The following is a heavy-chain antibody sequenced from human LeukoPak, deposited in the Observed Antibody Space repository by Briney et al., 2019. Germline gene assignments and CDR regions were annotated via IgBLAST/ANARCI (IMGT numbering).Heavy chain of an antibody. J-gene: IGHJ2*01. CDR1: EGSISSGSYY. CDR2: IYTSGST. D-gene: IGHD3-10*01. CDR3: ARAPGSGSYFSAPYWYFDL. Sequence: SQTLSLTCTVSEGSISSGSYYWSWIRQPAGKGLEWIGRIYTSGSTNYNPSLKSRVTISVDTSKNQFSLKLSSVTAADTAVYYCARAPGSGSYFSAPYWYFDLWGRGTLVTVSS. V-gene: IGHV4-61*02.